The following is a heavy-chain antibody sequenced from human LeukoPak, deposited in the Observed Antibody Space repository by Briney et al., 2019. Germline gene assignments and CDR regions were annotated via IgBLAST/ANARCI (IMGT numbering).Heavy chain of an antibody. CDR1: GGSISNHY. V-gene: IGHV4-59*11. CDR3: ARERSMVRGVSWFDP. D-gene: IGHD3-10*01. Sequence: PSETLSLTCTVSGGSISNHYWSWIRQPPGKGLEWIGYIYYSGSPNYNPSLQSRVTISVDTSKNQFSLKLSSVTAADTAVYYCARERSMVRGVSWFDPWGQGTLVTVSS. CDR2: IYYSGSP. J-gene: IGHJ5*02.